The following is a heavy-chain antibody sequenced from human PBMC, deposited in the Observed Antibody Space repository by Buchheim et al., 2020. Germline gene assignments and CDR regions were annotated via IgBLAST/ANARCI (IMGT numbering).Heavy chain of an antibody. CDR2: LNGDGSTT. J-gene: IGHJ4*02. Sequence: EVQLVESGGGLVQPGGSLRLSCAASGFTFSSYWMVWVRQASGKGLLYVSDLNGDGSTTRYADSVRGRFTISRDNATNTLYLQMTSLRVEDTAVYYCVRDKDRSFDYWGQGTL. CDR3: VRDKDRSFDY. CDR1: GFTFSSYW. V-gene: IGHV3-74*01.